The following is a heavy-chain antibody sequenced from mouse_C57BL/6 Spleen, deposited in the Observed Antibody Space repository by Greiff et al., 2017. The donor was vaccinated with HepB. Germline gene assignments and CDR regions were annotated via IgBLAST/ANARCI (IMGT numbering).Heavy chain of an antibody. D-gene: IGHD3-2*02. Sequence: DVMLVESGGDLVKPGGSLKLSCAASGFTFSSYGMSWVRQTPDKRLEWVATISSGGSYTYYPDSVKGRFTISRDNAKNTLYLQMSSLKSEDTAMYYCARLDSSASGYAMDYWGQGTSVTVSS. J-gene: IGHJ4*01. CDR3: ARLDSSASGYAMDY. CDR2: ISSGGSYT. V-gene: IGHV5-6*02. CDR1: GFTFSSYG.